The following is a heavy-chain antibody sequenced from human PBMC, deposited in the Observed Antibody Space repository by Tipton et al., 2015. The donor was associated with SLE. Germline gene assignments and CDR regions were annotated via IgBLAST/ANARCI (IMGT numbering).Heavy chain of an antibody. CDR2: IYYSGRT. CDR3: AREGSEARYMDV. J-gene: IGHJ6*03. D-gene: IGHD3-10*01. CDR1: GGSIRNGGYH. V-gene: IGHV4-31*03. Sequence: TLSLTCTVSGGSIRNGGYHWSWIRQHPGKGLEWIGYIYYSGRTHYNPSLKSRVSISVDTSKNQFSLKVRSVTAADTAVYYCAREGSEARYMDVWGKGTTVIVSS.